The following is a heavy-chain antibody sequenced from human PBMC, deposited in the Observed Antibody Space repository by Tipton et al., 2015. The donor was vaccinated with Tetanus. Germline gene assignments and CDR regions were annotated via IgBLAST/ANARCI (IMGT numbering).Heavy chain of an antibody. CDR3: ARLREIVSRSGWAFDY. V-gene: IGHV4-59*08. Sequence: TLSLTCVVSGGPIRGYYWSWIRQPPGKELEWIGWIYYSGSTKYNPSLKSRVTMSVDTSKKDFSGRLGPVTAADTAVYYCARLREIVSRSGWAFDYWGQGILVTVSS. J-gene: IGHJ4*02. CDR1: GGPIRGYY. CDR2: IYYSGST. D-gene: IGHD5/OR15-5a*01.